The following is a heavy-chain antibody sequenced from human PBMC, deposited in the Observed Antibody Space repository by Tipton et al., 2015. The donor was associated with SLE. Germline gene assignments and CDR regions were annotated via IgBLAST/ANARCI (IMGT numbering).Heavy chain of an antibody. CDR1: GGSFSGYY. CDR3: AGITMVQGVTP. J-gene: IGHJ5*02. D-gene: IGHD3-10*01. V-gene: IGHV4-34*01. CDR2: INHSGRT. Sequence: TLSLTCAVYGGSFSGYYWSWIRQPPGRGLEWIGEINHSGRTNYKSSLKSRVTISVDTSKNQFSLKLSSVTAADTAVYYCAGITMVQGVTPWGQGTLVTVSS.